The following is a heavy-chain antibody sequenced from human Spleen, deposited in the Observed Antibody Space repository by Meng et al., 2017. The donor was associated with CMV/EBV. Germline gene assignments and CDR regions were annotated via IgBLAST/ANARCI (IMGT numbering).Heavy chain of an antibody. J-gene: IGHJ5*02. D-gene: IGHD6-13*01. V-gene: IGHV4-30-4*08. CDR2: IYYSGST. CDR1: GGSISSGDYY. Sequence: QVQLQASGPGLVKPHQTLSLTCTVSGGSISSGDYYWSWIRQPPGKGLEWIGYIYYSGSTYYNPSLKSRVTISVDTSKNQFSLKLSSVTAADTAVYYCARQVAQQLVGTNWFDPWGQGTLVTVSS. CDR3: ARQVAQQLVGTNWFDP.